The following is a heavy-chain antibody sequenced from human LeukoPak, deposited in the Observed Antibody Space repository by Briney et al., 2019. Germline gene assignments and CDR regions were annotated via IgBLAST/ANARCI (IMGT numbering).Heavy chain of an antibody. CDR3: ARDRGLRYFDWRATHYYYGMDV. V-gene: IGHV1-2*02. J-gene: IGHJ6*02. CDR2: INPNSGGT. Sequence: ASVKVSCKASGYTFTGYYMHWVRQAPGQGLEWMGWINPNSGGTNYAQKFQGRVTMTRDTSISTAYMELSRLRSDDTAVYYCARDRGLRYFDWRATHYYYGMDVWGQGTTVTVSS. D-gene: IGHD3-9*01. CDR1: GYTFTGYY.